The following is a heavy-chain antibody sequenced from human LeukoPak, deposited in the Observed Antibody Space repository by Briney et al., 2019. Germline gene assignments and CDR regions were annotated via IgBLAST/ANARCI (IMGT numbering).Heavy chain of an antibody. D-gene: IGHD3-10*01. V-gene: IGHV4-61*01. CDR2: IYDSGST. Sequence: PSETLSLTCSVSGGSISSNSYFWSWIRQPPGKGLEWIGYIYDSGSTNYNPSLKRRVTISVDTSKNQFSLKLSSVTAADTAVYYCARDRGAAAAIDSWGQGTLVTVSS. J-gene: IGHJ4*02. CDR3: ARDRGAAAAIDS. CDR1: GGSISSNSYF.